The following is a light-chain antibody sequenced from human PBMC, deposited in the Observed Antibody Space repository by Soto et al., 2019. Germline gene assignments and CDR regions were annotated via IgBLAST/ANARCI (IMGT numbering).Light chain of an antibody. J-gene: IGLJ1*01. CDR3: SSYTSITTYV. CDR1: SRDVGAYNY. V-gene: IGLV2-14*01. Sequence: QSVLAQPPSLSGSPGQSITISRPGTSRDVGAYNYVSWYQQHPGKAPRLMIYDVSNRPSGVSNRFSGSKSGNTASLTISGLQAEDEADYYCSSYTSITTYVFGGGTKVTVL. CDR2: DVS.